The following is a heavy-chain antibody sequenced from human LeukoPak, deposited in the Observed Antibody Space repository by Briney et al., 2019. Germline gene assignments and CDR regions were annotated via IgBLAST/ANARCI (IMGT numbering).Heavy chain of an antibody. CDR3: AKDSSFNSYGYNYYGMDV. CDR1: GFTFGDYA. J-gene: IGHJ6*02. V-gene: IGHV3-7*01. D-gene: IGHD5-18*01. CDR2: IKQDGSEK. Sequence: PSGGSLRLSCTASGFTFGDYAMSWVRQAPGKGLEWVANIKQDGSEKYYVDSVKGRFTISRDNSKNTLYLQMNSLRAEDTAVYYCAKDSSFNSYGYNYYGMDVWGQGTTVTVSS.